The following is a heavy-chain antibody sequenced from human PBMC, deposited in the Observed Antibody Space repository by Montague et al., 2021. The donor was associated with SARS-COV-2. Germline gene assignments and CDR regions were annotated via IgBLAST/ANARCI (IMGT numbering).Heavy chain of an antibody. J-gene: IGHJ6*02. CDR3: ARMDISTGYYAYGMDV. CDR1: GFSLSTSGMC. D-gene: IGHD3-9*01. V-gene: IGHV2-70*01. CDR2: XDWXDDK. Sequence: PALVKPTQTLTLTCTFSGFSLSTSGMCVSWIRQPPGKALEWLALXDWXDDKYYSTSLKTRLTISKDTSKNQVVLTMTNMDPVDTATYYCARMDISTGYYAYGMDVWGQGTSVTVSS.